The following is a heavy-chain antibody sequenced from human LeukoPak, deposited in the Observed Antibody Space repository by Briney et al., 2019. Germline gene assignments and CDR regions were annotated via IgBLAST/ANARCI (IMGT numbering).Heavy chain of an antibody. CDR2: VNPSDGST. CDR1: GGTFSSYA. D-gene: IGHD6-19*01. CDR3: ARDFMAVTGRAPDY. J-gene: IGHJ4*02. Sequence: ASVKVSCKASGGTFSSYAISWVRQAPGQGLEWMGIVNPSDGSTTYAQKFQGRVTMTRDTSTSTVYMELSNLRSEDTAVYFCARDFMAVTGRAPDYWGQGTLVTVSS. V-gene: IGHV1-46*01.